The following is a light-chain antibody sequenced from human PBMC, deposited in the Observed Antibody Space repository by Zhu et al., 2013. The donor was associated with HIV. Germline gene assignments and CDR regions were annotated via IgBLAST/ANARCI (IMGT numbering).Light chain of an antibody. CDR1: QSVSIS. CDR2: DIF. J-gene: IGKJ3*01. CDR3: LQYNTWPQIT. Sequence: EIVMTQSPAALSVSPGDGVTLSCRASQSVSISLAWYQQRPGQPPRLLTYDIFTRATGVPARFSASGSGTEFTLTISGLQSEDFAVYYCLQYNTWPQITFGPGTRVDVK. V-gene: IGKV3-15*01.